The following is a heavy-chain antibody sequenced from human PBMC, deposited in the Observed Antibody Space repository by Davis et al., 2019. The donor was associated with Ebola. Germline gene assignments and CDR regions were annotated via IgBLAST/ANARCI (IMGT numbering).Heavy chain of an antibody. V-gene: IGHV4-39*02. CDR3: ARGLYDFESHNWFDP. CDR1: GDSTTSRTSY. J-gene: IGHJ5*02. D-gene: IGHD3-16*01. Sequence: GSLRLSCTVSGDSTTSRTSYRAWFRQPPGKGLEWIGSLHYGGNGYYNPSLRSRVTISVDTSMNPCSLTLTSVTAADTAVYYCARGLYDFESHNWFDPWGQGTLLIVSS. CDR2: LHYGGNG.